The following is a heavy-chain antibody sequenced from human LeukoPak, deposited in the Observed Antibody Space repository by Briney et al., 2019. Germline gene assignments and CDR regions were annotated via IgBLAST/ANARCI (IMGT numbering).Heavy chain of an antibody. D-gene: IGHD1-26*01. CDR3: ARDDAASYYSWFGT. CDR2: IHYSGSA. Sequence: PSETLSLTCIVSGGSIRTSSYYWGWIRQTPGRGLEWIGSIHYSGSAYYNPSLESRVTISVESTQFSLNLMSVTPADTATYYCARDDAASYYSWFGTWGQGILVTVSS. V-gene: IGHV4-39*07. CDR1: GGSIRTSSYY. J-gene: IGHJ5*02.